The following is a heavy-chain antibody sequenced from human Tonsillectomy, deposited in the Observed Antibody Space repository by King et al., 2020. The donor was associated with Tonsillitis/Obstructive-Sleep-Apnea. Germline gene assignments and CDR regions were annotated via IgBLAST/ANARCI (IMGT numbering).Heavy chain of an antibody. V-gene: IGHV3-30*18. CDR2: ISYDGSNK. CDR1: GFTFSTYG. D-gene: IGHD2-2*01. Sequence: VQLVESGGGVVQPGRSLRLSCAASGFTFSTYGMHWVRQAPGKGLEWVAVISYDGSNKYYADSVKGRFTISRDNSKNTLYLQMNSLRAEDTAVYYCAKEGCSSTTSSLYFYGMDVWGQGTTVTVSS. CDR3: AKEGCSSTTSSLYFYGMDV. J-gene: IGHJ6*02.